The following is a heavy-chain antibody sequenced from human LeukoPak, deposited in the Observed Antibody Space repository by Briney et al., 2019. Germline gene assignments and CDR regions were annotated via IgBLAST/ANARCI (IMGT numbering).Heavy chain of an antibody. J-gene: IGHJ6*02. Sequence: GGSLRLSCAASGFTVSSNYMSWVRQAPGKGLERVSLIYSGGSTYYADSVKGRFTISRDNSKNTLYLQMNSLRAEDTAVYYCARDLYYYGSGSFGKYYYYGMDVWGQGTTVTVSS. CDR1: GFTVSSNY. CDR2: IYSGGST. V-gene: IGHV3-53*05. CDR3: ARDLYYYGSGSFGKYYYYGMDV. D-gene: IGHD3-10*01.